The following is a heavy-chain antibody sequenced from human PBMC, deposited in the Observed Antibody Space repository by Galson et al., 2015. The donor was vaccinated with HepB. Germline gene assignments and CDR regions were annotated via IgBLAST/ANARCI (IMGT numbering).Heavy chain of an antibody. CDR2: ISYDGSNK. D-gene: IGHD3-10*01. CDR3: VKTGRRWTIRGIKNYFFDS. CDR1: GFTFSNYG. V-gene: IGHV3-30*18. J-gene: IGHJ4*02. Sequence: SLRLSCAASGFTFSNYGMHWVRQAPGKGLEWVALISYDGSNKYYSDSVKGRFTASRDTSRNTLFLQMNSLNPEDTATYYCVKTGRRWTIRGIKNYFFDSWGQGTLVSVSS.